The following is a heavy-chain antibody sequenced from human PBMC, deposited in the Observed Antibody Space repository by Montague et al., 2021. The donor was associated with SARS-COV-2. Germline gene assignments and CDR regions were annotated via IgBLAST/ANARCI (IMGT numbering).Heavy chain of an antibody. CDR2: IYYSGST. Sequence: SETLSLICAVSGGSISHYYWSWIRQPPGKGLEWVGRIYYSGSTNYNPSLKSRVTISVDTSKNQFSLKLSSVTAADTAVYYCARTGLGAYDILTGYTVNAFDMWGQGTMVTVSS. CDR1: GGSISHYY. V-gene: IGHV4-59*01. J-gene: IGHJ3*02. D-gene: IGHD3-9*01. CDR3: ARTGLGAYDILTGYTVNAFDM.